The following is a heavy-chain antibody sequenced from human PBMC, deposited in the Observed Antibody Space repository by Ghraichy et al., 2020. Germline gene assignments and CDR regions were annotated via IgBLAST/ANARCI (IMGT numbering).Heavy chain of an antibody. CDR3: GLARFLEWTKGNYYFDY. Sequence: GGSLRLSCAASGFTFSSYAMSWVRQAPGKGLEWVSAISGSGGSTYYADSVKGRFTISRDNSKNTLYLQMNSLRAEDTAVYYCGLARFLEWTKGNYYFDYWGQGTLVTVSS. D-gene: IGHD3-3*01. J-gene: IGHJ4*02. CDR2: ISGSGGST. CDR1: GFTFSSYA. V-gene: IGHV3-23*01.